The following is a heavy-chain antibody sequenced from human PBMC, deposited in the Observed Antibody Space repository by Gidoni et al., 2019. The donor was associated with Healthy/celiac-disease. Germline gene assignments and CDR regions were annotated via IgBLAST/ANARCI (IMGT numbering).Heavy chain of an antibody. V-gene: IGHV4-31*03. J-gene: IGHJ3*02. CDR3: ARNRVRNAFDI. CDR1: GGSISSGGYY. CDR2: IYYSGGT. Sequence: VQLQESGPGLVKPSQTLSLTCTVSGGSISSGGYYWSWIRQHPGKGLEWIGYIYYSGGTYYNPCLNSRVTISVDTSKNQFSLKLSSVTAADTAVYYCARNRVRNAFDIWSQGTMVTVSS.